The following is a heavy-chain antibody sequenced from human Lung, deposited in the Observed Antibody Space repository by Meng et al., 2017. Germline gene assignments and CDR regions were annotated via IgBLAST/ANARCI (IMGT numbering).Heavy chain of an antibody. J-gene: IGHJ1*01. Sequence: SLKISCAASGFTFDDYAMHWVRQAPGKGLEWVSGISWNSGSIGYEDSVKGRFTISRDNAKNSLYLQMNRLRAEDTALYYCAKGSSSGWYSYFQHWGQGTLVTVSS. D-gene: IGHD6-19*01. CDR1: GFTFDDYA. V-gene: IGHV3-9*01. CDR3: AKGSSSGWYSYFQH. CDR2: ISWNSGSI.